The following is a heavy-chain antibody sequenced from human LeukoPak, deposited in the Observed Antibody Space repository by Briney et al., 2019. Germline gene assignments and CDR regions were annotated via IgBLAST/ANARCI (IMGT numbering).Heavy chain of an antibody. J-gene: IGHJ6*03. CDR1: GGSFSGYY. D-gene: IGHD3-22*01. CDR2: INHSGST. V-gene: IGHV4-34*01. CDR3: ARKSRRTTGLRQLGLTQYYYDSSGYSPSYYYYMDV. Sequence: PSETLSLTCAVYGGSFSGYYWSWIRQPPGKGLEWIGEINHSGSTNYNPSLKSRVTISVDTSKNQFSLKLSSVTAADTAVYYCARKSRRTTGLRQLGLTQYYYDSSGYSPSYYYYMDVWGKGTTVTISS.